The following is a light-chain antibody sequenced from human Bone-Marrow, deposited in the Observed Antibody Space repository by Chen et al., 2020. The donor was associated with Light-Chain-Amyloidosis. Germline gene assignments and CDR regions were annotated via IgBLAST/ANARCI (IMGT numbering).Light chain of an antibody. CDR2: GNH. CDR3: QSYDSSLIGSL. Sequence: SVLTPPPSVSGAPGQRVTISCTGSDSNIGTGYDVQWYQQLTGQAPKLLIYGNHNRPSGVPDRFSGSRSGTSASLAITGLQAEDEADYYCQSYDSSLIGSLFGGGTKLTVL. CDR1: DSNIGTGYD. V-gene: IGLV1-40*01. J-gene: IGLJ2*01.